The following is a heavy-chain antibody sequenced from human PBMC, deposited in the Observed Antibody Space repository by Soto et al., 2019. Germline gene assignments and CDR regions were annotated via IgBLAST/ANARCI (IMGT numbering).Heavy chain of an antibody. Sequence: GGSLRLSCAASGFTFSSYVMSWVRQAPGKGLEWVSAISGSGGSTYYADSVKGRFTISRDNSKNTLYLQMNSLRAEDTAVYYCAKDQNYYDSSGYYWYFDLWGRGTLVTVSS. V-gene: IGHV3-23*01. CDR3: AKDQNYYDSSGYYWYFDL. CDR2: ISGSGGST. D-gene: IGHD3-22*01. J-gene: IGHJ2*01. CDR1: GFTFSSYV.